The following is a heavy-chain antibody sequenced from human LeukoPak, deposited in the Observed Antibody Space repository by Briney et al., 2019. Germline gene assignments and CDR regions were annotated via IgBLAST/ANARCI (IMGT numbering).Heavy chain of an antibody. Sequence: ASVKVSCRASGYTFTSHYMHWVRQAPGQGLEGWGIINPSAGTTTYPQGFQGRVTMTRDTSTSTVYMELSSLRSEDTAVYYCAAPGASGFVGNFWSGPLDYWGQGTLVTVSS. CDR3: AAPGASGFVGNFWSGPLDY. CDR2: INPSAGTT. V-gene: IGHV1-46*01. J-gene: IGHJ4*02. CDR1: GYTFTSHY. D-gene: IGHD3-3*01.